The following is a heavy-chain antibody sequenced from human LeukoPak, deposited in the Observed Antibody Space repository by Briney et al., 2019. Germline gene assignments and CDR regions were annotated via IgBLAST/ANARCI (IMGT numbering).Heavy chain of an antibody. CDR1: GASISSYY. V-gene: IGHV4-59*12. CDR2: IYHSGGT. D-gene: IGHD3-10*01. CDR3: ARGLDYYGSGSYLNNWFDP. J-gene: IGHJ5*02. Sequence: KPSETLSLTCTVSGASISSYYWSWLRQPPGKGLEWVGSIYHSGGTYYNPSLRSRVTLSLDRSNNQFSLTLNSVTAADTAVYYWARGLDYYGSGSYLNNWFDPWGQGTLVTVSS.